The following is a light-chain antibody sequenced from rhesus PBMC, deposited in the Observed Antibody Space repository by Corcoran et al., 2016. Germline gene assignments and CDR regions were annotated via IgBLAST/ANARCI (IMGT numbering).Light chain of an antibody. CDR1: QSVGSY. CDR2: GAS. V-gene: IGKV3-24*04. Sequence: ETVVTQSPATLSLSPGERATLSCRASQSVGSYLAWYQQKPGQAPRLLIYGASSRAPGIPDRFSGSGSGTDFTLTISSLEPEEVGVYYCQQSSNLYSFGQGTKVEIK. CDR3: QQSSNLYS. J-gene: IGKJ2*01.